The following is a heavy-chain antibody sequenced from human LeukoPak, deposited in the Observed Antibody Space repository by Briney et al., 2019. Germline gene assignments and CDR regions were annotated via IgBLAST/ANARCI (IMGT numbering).Heavy chain of an antibody. CDR2: INHNGNVN. J-gene: IGHJ6*02. CDR1: GFTFSSYW. V-gene: IGHV3-7*03. D-gene: IGHD3-16*01. Sequence: GGSLRLSCAASGFTFSSYWMNWARQAPGKGLEWVASINHNGNVNYYVDSVTGRFTITRDNAKNSLYLQMSNLRAEDTAEYFCARGGGLDVWGQGATVTVSS. CDR3: ARGGGLDV.